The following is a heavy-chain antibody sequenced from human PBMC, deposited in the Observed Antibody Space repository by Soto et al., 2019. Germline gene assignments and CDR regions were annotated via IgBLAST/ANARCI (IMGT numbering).Heavy chain of an antibody. CDR2: IIPIFGTA. J-gene: IGHJ6*02. CDR1: GGTFSSYA. V-gene: IGHV1-69*13. CDR3: ARRKLQPQNGMDV. D-gene: IGHD2-2*01. Sequence: SVKVSCKASGGTFSSYAISWVRQAPGQGLEWMGGIIPIFGTANYAQKFQGRVTITADESTSTAYMELSSLRSEDTAVYYCARRKLQPQNGMDVWGQGTTVTVSS.